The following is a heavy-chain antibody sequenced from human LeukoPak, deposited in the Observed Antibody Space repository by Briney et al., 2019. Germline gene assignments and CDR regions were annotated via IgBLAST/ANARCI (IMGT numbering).Heavy chain of an antibody. CDR1: GDSISSGPYY. D-gene: IGHD2-21*02. CDR2: IYTSGKT. Sequence: PSETLSLTCTVSGDSISSGPYYWSWIRQPAGKGLEWIGRIYTSGKTNYNLSLKSRVTISVDTSKNQFSLKLSSVTAADTAVYYCARLTPVVVTGILGRHYYYYMDVWGKGTTVTIS. J-gene: IGHJ6*03. V-gene: IGHV4-61*02. CDR3: ARLTPVVVTGILGRHYYYYMDV.